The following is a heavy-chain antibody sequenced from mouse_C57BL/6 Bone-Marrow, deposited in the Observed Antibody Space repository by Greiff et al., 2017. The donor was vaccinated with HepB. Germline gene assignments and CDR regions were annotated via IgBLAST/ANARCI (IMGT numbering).Heavy chain of an antibody. Sequence: EVQLQQSGGGLVKPGGSLKLSCAASGFTFSDYGMHWVRQAPEKGLEWVAYISSGSSTIYYADTVKGRFTISRDNAKNTLFLQMTSLRSEDTAMYYCARNPLYYYGSSDYYAMDYWGQGTSVTVSS. CDR2: ISSGSSTI. CDR3: ARNPLYYYGSSDYYAMDY. V-gene: IGHV5-17*01. D-gene: IGHD1-1*01. J-gene: IGHJ4*01. CDR1: GFTFSDYG.